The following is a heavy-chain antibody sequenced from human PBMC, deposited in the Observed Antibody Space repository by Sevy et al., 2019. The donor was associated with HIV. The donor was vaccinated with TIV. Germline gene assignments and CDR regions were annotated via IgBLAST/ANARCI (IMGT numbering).Heavy chain of an antibody. CDR1: GFTFSSYD. D-gene: IGHD2-21*02. CDR3: ARLFSCGGDCYYLDY. V-gene: IGHV3-30*04. J-gene: IGHJ4*02. Sequence: GGSLRLSCAGSGFTFSSYDMHWVHQAPGKGLEWVAVTSHDGKYNNYADSVKVRFTISRDNFKNTLYLQMNSLRVEDTAVYFCARLFSCGGDCYYLDYWGQGALVTVSS. CDR2: TSHDGKYN.